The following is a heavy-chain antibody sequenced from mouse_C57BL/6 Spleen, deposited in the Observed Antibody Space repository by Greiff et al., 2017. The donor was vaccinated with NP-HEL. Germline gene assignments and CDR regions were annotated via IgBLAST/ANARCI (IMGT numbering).Heavy chain of an antibody. V-gene: IGHV1-53*01. D-gene: IGHD1-1*01. Sequence: QVQLKQPGTELVKPGASVKLSCKASGYTFTSYWMHWVKQRPGQGLEWIGNINPSNGGTNYNEKFKSKATLTVDKSSSTAYMQLSSLTSEDSAVYYCARPDTTVPWYFDVWGTGTTVTVSS. CDR1: GYTFTSYW. J-gene: IGHJ1*03. CDR3: ARPDTTVPWYFDV. CDR2: INPSNGGT.